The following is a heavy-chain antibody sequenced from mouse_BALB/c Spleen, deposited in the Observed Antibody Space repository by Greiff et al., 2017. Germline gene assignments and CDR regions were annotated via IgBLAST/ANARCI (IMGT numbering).Heavy chain of an antibody. CDR2: INPSSGYT. V-gene: IGHV1-4*01. CDR3: ARNYDYGDYFDY. CDR1: GYTFTSYT. D-gene: IGHD2-4*01. Sequence: QVQLKQSGAELARPGASVKMSCKASGYTFTSYTMHWVKQRPGQGLEWIGYINPSSGYTNYNQKFKDKATLTADKSSSTAYMQLSSLTSEDSAVYYCARNYDYGDYFDYWGQGTTLTVSS. J-gene: IGHJ2*01.